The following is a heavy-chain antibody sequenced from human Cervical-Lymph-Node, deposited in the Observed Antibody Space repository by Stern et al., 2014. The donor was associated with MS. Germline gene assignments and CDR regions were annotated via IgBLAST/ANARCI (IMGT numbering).Heavy chain of an antibody. D-gene: IGHD2-15*01. CDR3: AGGRPGY. J-gene: IGHJ4*02. CDR2: IKPSGDST. V-gene: IGHV1-46*01. Sequence: VQLVESGAEVKKPGASVKISCKAPGYKFTNYYIHWMRQAPGQGPEWMGMIKPSGDSTTYAQKFQGRVTLTRDKSTSTVYMELSRLRSEGAAVYYCAGGRPGYWGQGTQVTVSS. CDR1: GYKFTNYY.